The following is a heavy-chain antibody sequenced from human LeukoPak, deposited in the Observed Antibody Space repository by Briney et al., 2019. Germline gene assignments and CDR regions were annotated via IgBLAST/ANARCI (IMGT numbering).Heavy chain of an antibody. Sequence: SETLSLTCAVSGSSISSGGYSWSWIRQPPGKGLEWIGYIYHSGSIYYNPSLKSRVTISVDRSKNQFSLKVNSVTAADTAVYYCARASSPDCTGGSCHGYFDLWGRGTLVTVSS. CDR2: IYHSGSI. J-gene: IGHJ2*01. CDR1: GSSISSGGYS. D-gene: IGHD2-15*01. V-gene: IGHV4-30-2*01. CDR3: ARASSPDCTGGSCHGYFDL.